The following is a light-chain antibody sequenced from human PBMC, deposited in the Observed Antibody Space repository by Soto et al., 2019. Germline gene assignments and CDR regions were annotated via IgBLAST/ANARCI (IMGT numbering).Light chain of an antibody. CDR1: QSVTSSY. CDR2: GAS. J-gene: IGKJ2*03. CDR3: QHYGGSMYS. Sequence: EIVLTQSPGTLSLSLGERATLSCRASQSVTSSYLAWYQQKPGQAPRLLIYGASTRATGIPDRFSGSGSGTDFTLPVTRLEPEDFAVYYCQHYGGSMYSFGQGTKLEIK. V-gene: IGKV3-20*01.